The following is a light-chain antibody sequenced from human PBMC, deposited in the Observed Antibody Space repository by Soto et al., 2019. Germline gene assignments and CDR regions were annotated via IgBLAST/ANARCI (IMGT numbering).Light chain of an antibody. Sequence: QSVLTQPAFVSGSPGQSITISCTGASSDVGGYNYVSWYQQRPDEAPKLMIYDVNNRPSGVSNRFSGSKSGNTASLTISGLQAEDEADYYCSSYTSSITYVFGTGTKVTVL. V-gene: IGLV2-14*01. CDR2: DVN. CDR1: SSDVGGYNY. J-gene: IGLJ1*01. CDR3: SSYTSSITYV.